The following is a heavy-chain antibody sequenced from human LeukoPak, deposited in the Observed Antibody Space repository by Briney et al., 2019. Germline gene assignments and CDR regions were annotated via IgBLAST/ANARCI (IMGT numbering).Heavy chain of an antibody. CDR1: GFNFSYYE. CDR2: IYTSGSTI. J-gene: IGHJ3*02. CDR3: ARDRRYSSGWYGAFDI. Sequence: GGSLRLSCAASGFNFSYYEMNWVRQAPGKGLEWVSYIYTSGSTIYYAHSVKGRFTIYRDNAKNSMYLQMNSLRADDTAVYYCARDRRYSSGWYGAFDIWGQGTMVTVSS. D-gene: IGHD6-19*01. V-gene: IGHV3-48*03.